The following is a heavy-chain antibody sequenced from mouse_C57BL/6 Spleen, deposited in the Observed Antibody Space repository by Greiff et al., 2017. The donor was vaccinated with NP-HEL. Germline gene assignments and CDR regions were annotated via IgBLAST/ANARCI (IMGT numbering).Heavy chain of an antibody. CDR2: IRNKANGYTT. CDR3: ARYYYYGSSLYFDY. V-gene: IGHV7-3*01. Sequence: DVKLVESGGGLVQPGGSLSLSCAASGFTFTDYYMSWVRQPPGKALEWLGFIRNKANGYTTEYSASVKGRFTISRDNSQSILYLQMNALRAEDSATYYCARYYYYGSSLYFDYWGQGTTLTVSS. J-gene: IGHJ2*01. CDR1: GFTFTDYY. D-gene: IGHD1-1*01.